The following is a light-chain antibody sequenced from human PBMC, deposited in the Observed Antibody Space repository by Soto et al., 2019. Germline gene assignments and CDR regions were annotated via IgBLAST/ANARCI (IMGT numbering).Light chain of an antibody. CDR1: QSVTNSY. CDR3: QKYGSSGT. CDR2: GAL. Sequence: ETVLTQSPGTLSLSPGERATLSCRASQSVTNSYLAWYQQKPGQAPRLLIYGALSRATGIPDRFSGSGSGTDFTLTISRLEPEDFAVYYCQKYGSSGTFGQGTKVDIK. J-gene: IGKJ1*01. V-gene: IGKV3-20*01.